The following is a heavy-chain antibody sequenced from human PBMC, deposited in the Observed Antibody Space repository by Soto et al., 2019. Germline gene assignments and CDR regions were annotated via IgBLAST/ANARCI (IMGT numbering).Heavy chain of an antibody. V-gene: IGHV3-23*01. Sequence: PGGSLRLSCVASGFTFSTYAMSWVRQAPGKGLEWVSALTPSGGETYYADSVKGRFTISRDNSMNALYLQMNSLRIEDTAVYYCAHPRGYGVFDAYDLWGQGKMVTVSS. J-gene: IGHJ3*01. CDR1: GFTFSTYA. D-gene: IGHD4-17*01. CDR2: LTPSGGET. CDR3: AHPRGYGVFDAYDL.